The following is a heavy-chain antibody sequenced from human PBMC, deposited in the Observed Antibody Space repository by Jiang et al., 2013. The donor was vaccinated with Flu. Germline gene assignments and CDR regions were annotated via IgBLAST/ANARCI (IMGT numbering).Heavy chain of an antibody. J-gene: IGHJ6*04. CDR2: IYYSGST. V-gene: IGHV4-59*01. CDR3: ARDPGGMDV. Sequence: GLVKPSETLSLTCTVSGGSISSYYWSWIRQPPGKGLEWIGYIYYSGSTNYNPSLKSRVTISVDTSKNQFSLKLSSVTAADTAVYYCARDPGGMDVWGKGTTVTVSS. CDR1: GGSISSYY.